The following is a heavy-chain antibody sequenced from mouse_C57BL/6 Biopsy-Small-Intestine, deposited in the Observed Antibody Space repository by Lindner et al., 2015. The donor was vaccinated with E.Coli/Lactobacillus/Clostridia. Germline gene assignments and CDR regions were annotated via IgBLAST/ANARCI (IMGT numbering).Heavy chain of an antibody. J-gene: IGHJ4*01. Sequence: VQLQESGAELVETWSFSVRYPARFLATPSLTILFTGMKQRPEQGLEWIGYIYPRDGSTKYNEKFKGKATLTADKSSSTAYMQLNSLTSEDSAVYFCARRVDYYAMDYWGQGTSVTVSS. CDR2: IYPRDGST. V-gene: IGHV1-78*01. D-gene: IGHD1-1*01. CDR3: ARRVDYYAMDY. CDR1: ATPSLTIL.